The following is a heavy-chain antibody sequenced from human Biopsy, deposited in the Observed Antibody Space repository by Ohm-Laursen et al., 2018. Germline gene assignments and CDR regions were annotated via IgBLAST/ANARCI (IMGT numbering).Heavy chain of an antibody. CDR2: ISVSGSST. D-gene: IGHD3-22*01. CDR1: GFTFSSYA. Sequence: SLRLSCAASGFTFSSYAMTWVRQAPGKGLEWVSGISVSGSSTFQADSVKDRFTISRDNSKSTLYLQMNSLRADDTAVYYCARSLSGDYAYDAFDIWGQGTMVTVSS. J-gene: IGHJ3*02. CDR3: ARSLSGDYAYDAFDI. V-gene: IGHV3-23*01.